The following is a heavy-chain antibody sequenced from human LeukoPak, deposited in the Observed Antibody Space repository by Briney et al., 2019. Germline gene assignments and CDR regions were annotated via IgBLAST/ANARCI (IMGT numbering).Heavy chain of an antibody. J-gene: IGHJ5*02. D-gene: IGHD6-13*01. CDR2: INHSGST. V-gene: IGHV4-34*01. CDR3: ARGGVGYSSSWYAQFDP. CDR1: GGSFSGYY. Sequence: SETLSLTCAVYGGSFSGYYWSWIRQPPGKGLEWIGEINHSGSTNYNPSLKSRVTISVDTSKNQFSLKLSSVTAADTAVYYCARGGVGYSSSWYAQFDPWGQGTLVTVSS.